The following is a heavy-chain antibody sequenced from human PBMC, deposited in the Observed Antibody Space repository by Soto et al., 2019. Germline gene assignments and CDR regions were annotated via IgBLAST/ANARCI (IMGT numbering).Heavy chain of an antibody. D-gene: IGHD3-22*01. Sequence: SETLSLTCTVSGGSISSYYWSWIRQPPGKGLEWIGYIYYSGSTNYNPSLKSRVTISVDTSKNQFSLKLSSVTAADTAVYYCARVGYYDSSGYYGSWFDPWGQGTLVTVSS. J-gene: IGHJ5*02. CDR3: ARVGYYDSSGYYGSWFDP. V-gene: IGHV4-59*01. CDR1: GGSISSYY. CDR2: IYYSGST.